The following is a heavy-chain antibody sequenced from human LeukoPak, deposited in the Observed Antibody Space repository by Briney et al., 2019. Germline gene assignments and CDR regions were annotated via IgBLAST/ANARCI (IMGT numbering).Heavy chain of an antibody. J-gene: IGHJ4*02. Sequence: ASVKVSCKASGYTFTDYYTHWVRQAPGQGLEWMGWVNPNSGGANYAQKFQGRVTITRDTSASTAYMELSSLRSEDTAVYYCAREGGSSWATTLYYFDYWGQGTLVTVSS. V-gene: IGHV1-2*02. CDR1: GYTFTDYY. CDR2: VNPNSGGA. D-gene: IGHD6-6*01. CDR3: AREGGSSWATTLYYFDY.